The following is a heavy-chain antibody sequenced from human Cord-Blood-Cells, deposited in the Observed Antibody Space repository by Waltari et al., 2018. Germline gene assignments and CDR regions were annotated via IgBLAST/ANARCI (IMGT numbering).Heavy chain of an antibody. J-gene: IGHJ4*02. Sequence: QVQLQQWGAGLLKPSETLSLTCDVYGGSFSGYYWSWIRQHPGKGLEWIGEINHSGSTNYNPSLNIRVTISVDTSKNQFSLMLSSVTAADTAVYYCARFTTGTTFDYWGQGTLVTVSS. CDR3: ARFTTGTTFDY. CDR2: INHSGST. V-gene: IGHV4-34*01. CDR1: GGSFSGYY. D-gene: IGHD1-1*01.